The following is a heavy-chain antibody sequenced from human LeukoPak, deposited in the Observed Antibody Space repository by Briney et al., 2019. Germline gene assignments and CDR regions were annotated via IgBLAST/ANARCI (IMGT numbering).Heavy chain of an antibody. J-gene: IGHJ4*02. Sequence: GGSLRLSCAASGFTFSDYYMSWIRQAPGKGLEWVSYISSSGSTIYYADSVKGRFTISRDNAKNSLYLQMNSLRAEDTAVYYCARTRWIQLWPYYFDYWGQGTLVTVSS. CDR1: GFTFSDYY. CDR2: ISSSGSTI. D-gene: IGHD5-18*01. V-gene: IGHV3-11*01. CDR3: ARTRWIQLWPYYFDY.